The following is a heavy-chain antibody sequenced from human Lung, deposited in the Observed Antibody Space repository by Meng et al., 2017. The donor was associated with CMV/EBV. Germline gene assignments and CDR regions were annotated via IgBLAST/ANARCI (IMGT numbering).Heavy chain of an antibody. CDR2: VSHHGRNK. CDR3: ARARATGTDTSSPDS. CDR1: GFPFRSYA. J-gene: IGHJ4*02. Sequence: GGSXRLXCAASGFPFRSYAMHWVRQAPGKGLEWVAVVSHHGRNKYYADSVKGRFTISRDNSKNTLYLHMNGLRAEDSAVFYCARARATGTDTSSPDSWGQGTLVTVSS. V-gene: IGHV3-30*04. D-gene: IGHD6-13*01.